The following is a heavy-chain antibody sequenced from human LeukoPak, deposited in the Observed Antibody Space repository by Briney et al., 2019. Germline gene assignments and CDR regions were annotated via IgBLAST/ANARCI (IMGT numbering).Heavy chain of an antibody. D-gene: IGHD1-26*01. Sequence: GGSLRLSCAASGFTFSSYAMSWVRQAPGKGLEWVSAISGSGGSTYYADSVKGRFTISRDIARKSLYLQMNSLRDEDTAVYYCARGGGRSYSDAFDIWGQGTVVTVSS. J-gene: IGHJ3*02. CDR2: ISGSGGST. CDR1: GFTFSSYA. CDR3: ARGGGRSYSDAFDI. V-gene: IGHV3-23*01.